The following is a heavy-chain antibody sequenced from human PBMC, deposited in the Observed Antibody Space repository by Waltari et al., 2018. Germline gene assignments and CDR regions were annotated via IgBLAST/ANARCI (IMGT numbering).Heavy chain of an antibody. J-gene: IGHJ3*02. Sequence: EVQLVQSGAEVKKPGESLKISCKGSGYSFTSYWIGWVRQMPGKGLEWMGIIYPGDSDTRYSPSFQGQVTISADKSISTAYLQWSSLRSEDTAVYYCARDQRYSYGHSGHAFDIWGQGTMVTVSS. CDR3: ARDQRYSYGHSGHAFDI. V-gene: IGHV5-51*01. CDR1: GYSFTSYW. CDR2: IYPGDSDT. D-gene: IGHD5-18*01.